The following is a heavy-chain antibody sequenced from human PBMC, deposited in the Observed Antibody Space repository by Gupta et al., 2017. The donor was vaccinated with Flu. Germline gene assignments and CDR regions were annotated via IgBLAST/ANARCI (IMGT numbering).Heavy chain of an antibody. Sequence: EVQLLESGGGLVQPGGSLRLACAASGFTFWQLCHELGPPGSREGLEWVSAISATGGSTYFADSVKGRFTISRDNSKNTLYLQMNSLRAEDTAVYFCAKDLPQYSGSYHFDYWGQGTLVTVSS. CDR1: GFTFWQLC. CDR3: AKDLPQYSGSYHFDY. CDR2: ISATGGST. D-gene: IGHD1-26*01. V-gene: IGHV3-23*01. J-gene: IGHJ4*02.